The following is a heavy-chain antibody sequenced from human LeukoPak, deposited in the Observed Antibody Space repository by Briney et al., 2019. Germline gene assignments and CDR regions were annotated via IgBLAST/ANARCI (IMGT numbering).Heavy chain of an antibody. D-gene: IGHD3-3*02. CDR3: TTMGIFGVVIKDY. J-gene: IGHJ4*02. CDR1: GFTFSSYA. Sequence: GGSLRLSCAASGFTFSSYAMSWVRQAPGKGLEWVGRIKSKIDGGTIDYAAAVKGRFNISRDDSKNTLYLQMNSLKTEDTAVYYCTTMGIFGVVIKDYWGQGTLVTVSS. CDR2: IKSKIDGGTI. V-gene: IGHV3-15*01.